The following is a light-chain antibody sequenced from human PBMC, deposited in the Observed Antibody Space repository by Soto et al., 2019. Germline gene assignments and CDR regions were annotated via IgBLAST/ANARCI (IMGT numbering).Light chain of an antibody. CDR2: DVS. CDR1: RADIGAFNY. J-gene: IGLJ2*01. CDR3: SSYSTSSALV. Sequence: QSALTQPASVSGSPGQSVTISCAGNRADIGAFNYVSWYQHHPGKAPKLLIYDVSDRPSGVSTRFSASKSANTASLTISGLQADDEADYYCSSYSTSSALVFGGGTQLTVL. V-gene: IGLV2-14*03.